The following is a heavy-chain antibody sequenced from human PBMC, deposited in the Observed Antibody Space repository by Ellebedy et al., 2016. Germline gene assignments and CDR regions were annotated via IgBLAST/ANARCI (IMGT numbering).Heavy chain of an antibody. CDR3: AREEYSNHYFDY. CDR2: IYSGGGT. J-gene: IGHJ4*02. V-gene: IGHV3-66*01. Sequence: GESLKISCAASGFTVSSNYMSWVRQAPGKGLEWVSVIYSGGGTSYADSVKGRFTISRDNAKNSLYLQMNSLRAEDTALYYCAREEYSNHYFDYWGQGTLVTVSS. D-gene: IGHD4-11*01. CDR1: GFTVSSNY.